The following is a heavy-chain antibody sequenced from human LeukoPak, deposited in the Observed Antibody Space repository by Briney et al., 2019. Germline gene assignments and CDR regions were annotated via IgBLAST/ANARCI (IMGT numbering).Heavy chain of an antibody. CDR1: GFTFSSYS. V-gene: IGHV3-21*01. CDR3: ARDQDPNYDFWTIKGTFDI. Sequence: PGGSLRLSCAASGFTFSSYSMNWVRQAPGKGLEWVSFISSSRSYIYYVDSVKGRFTISRDNAKNSLYLQMNSLRAEDTAVYYCARDQDPNYDFWTIKGTFDIWGQGTMVTVSS. CDR2: ISSSRSYI. D-gene: IGHD3-3*01. J-gene: IGHJ3*02.